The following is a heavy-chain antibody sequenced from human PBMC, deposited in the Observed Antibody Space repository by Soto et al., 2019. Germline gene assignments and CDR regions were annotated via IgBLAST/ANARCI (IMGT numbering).Heavy chain of an antibody. CDR2: IKQDGNEK. CDR3: VRDLGCISTSCHAHFDF. CDR1: GFTFSDYW. Sequence: PGGSLRLSCAVSGFTFSDYWMSWVRQAPGKGLEWVANIKQDGNEKYYVDSVKGRFTISRDNAKNSLYLQMNSLRDEDTAVYYCVRDLGCISTSCHAHFDFWGQGTLVTVSS. J-gene: IGHJ4*02. V-gene: IGHV3-7*01. D-gene: IGHD2-2*01.